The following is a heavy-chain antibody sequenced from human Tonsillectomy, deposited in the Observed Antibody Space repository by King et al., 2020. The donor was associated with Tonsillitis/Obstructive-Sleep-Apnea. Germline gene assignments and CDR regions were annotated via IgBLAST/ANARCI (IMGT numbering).Heavy chain of an antibody. V-gene: IGHV3-30*04. Sequence: VQLVESGGGVVQPGRSLRLSCAASGFSFSSYAMYWVRQAPGKGLEWVAVISYDGTKKHYSDSVKGRFTISRDNSKNTLYLQMNSLRSEDTAVYYCARYWSMIVVVTLFLGVWGRGTSVTVSS. CDR2: ISYDGTKK. J-gene: IGHJ6*03. CDR1: GFSFSSYA. CDR3: ARYWSMIVVVTLFLGV. D-gene: IGHD3-22*01.